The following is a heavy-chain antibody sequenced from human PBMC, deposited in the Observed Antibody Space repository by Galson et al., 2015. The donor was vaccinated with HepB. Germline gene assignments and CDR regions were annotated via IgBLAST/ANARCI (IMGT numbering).Heavy chain of an antibody. Sequence: LRLSCAASGFTFSNAWMNWVRQAPGKGLEWVGRIKSKTDGGTTDYAAPVKGRFTISRDDSKNTLYLQMNSLKTEDTAVYYCTTDLGVAYYYDSSGLVHYMDVWGKGTTVTVSS. CDR1: GFTFSNAW. D-gene: IGHD3-22*01. J-gene: IGHJ6*03. CDR2: IKSKTDGGTT. V-gene: IGHV3-15*07. CDR3: TTDLGVAYYYDSSGLVHYMDV.